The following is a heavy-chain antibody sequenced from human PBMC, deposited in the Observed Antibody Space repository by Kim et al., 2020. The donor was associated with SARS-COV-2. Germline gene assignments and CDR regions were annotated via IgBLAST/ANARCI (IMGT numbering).Heavy chain of an antibody. CDR3: AKILSGSGSYYTGGGMDV. D-gene: IGHD3-10*01. V-gene: IGHV3-23*01. CDR1: GFTFSSYA. CDR2: ISGSGGST. J-gene: IGHJ6*02. Sequence: GGSLRLSCAASGFTFSSYAMSWVRQGPGKGLEWVSGISGSGGSTYYVDSVKGRFIISRDNSKNTLYLQMNSLRAEDTAIYHCAKILSGSGSYYTGGGMDVWGQGTTVTVSS.